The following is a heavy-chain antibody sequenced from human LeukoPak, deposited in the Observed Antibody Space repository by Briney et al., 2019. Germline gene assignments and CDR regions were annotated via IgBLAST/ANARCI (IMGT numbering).Heavy chain of an antibody. CDR1: GYTFTKYG. J-gene: IGHJ6*02. CDR2: ISVYSGKT. CDR3: ATEMATNANYYYYGMDV. Sequence: ASVKVSCKTSGYTFTKYGITWVRQAPGQGLEWMGWISVYSGKTNYRHIVQDRVTITADTSTTTAYMELRSLRYDDTAVYYCATEMATNANYYYYGMDVWGQGTTVTVSS. V-gene: IGHV1-18*01. D-gene: IGHD5-24*01.